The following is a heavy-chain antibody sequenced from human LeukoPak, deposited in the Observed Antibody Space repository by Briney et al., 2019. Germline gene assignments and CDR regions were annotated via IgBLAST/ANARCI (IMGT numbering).Heavy chain of an antibody. Sequence: GGSLRPSCAASGFTFSSYWMHWVRQAPGKGLVWVSRINSDGSSTSYADSVKGRFTISRDNAKNTLYLQMNSLRAEDTAVYYCASPVVTAPYDAFDIWGQGTMVTVSS. CDR2: INSDGSST. CDR3: ASPVVTAPYDAFDI. J-gene: IGHJ3*02. V-gene: IGHV3-74*01. CDR1: GFTFSSYW. D-gene: IGHD2-21*02.